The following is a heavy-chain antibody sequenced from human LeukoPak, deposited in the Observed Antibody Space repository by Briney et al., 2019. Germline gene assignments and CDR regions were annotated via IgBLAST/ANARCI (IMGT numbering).Heavy chain of an antibody. V-gene: IGHV4-34*01. D-gene: IGHD3-9*01. CDR1: GGSFSGYY. CDR3: AREMYYDILTGYWNAFDI. J-gene: IGHJ3*02. CDR2: INHSGST. Sequence: SETLSLTCAVYGGSFSGYYWSWIRQPPGKGLEWIGEINHSGSTNYNPSLKSRVTISVDTSKNQFSLKLSSVTAADTAVYYCAREMYYDILTGYWNAFDIWGQGSMVTVSS.